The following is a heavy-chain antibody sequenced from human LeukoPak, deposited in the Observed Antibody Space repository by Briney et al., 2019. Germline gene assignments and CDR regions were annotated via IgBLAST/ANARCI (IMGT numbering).Heavy chain of an antibody. V-gene: IGHV4-39*01. J-gene: IGHJ6*02. CDR3: AVSRSSSWGYYYYGMDV. CDR2: VYYTGTT. D-gene: IGHD6-13*01. CDR1: GGSVSSGTYC. Sequence: SETLSLTCTVSGGSVSSGTYCWVWIRQPPGKGLEWIGSVYYTGTTYYTPSLKSRVTISVDTTKNQFSLKLNSVTAADTAVYYCAVSRSSSWGYYYYGMDVWGQGTTVTVSS.